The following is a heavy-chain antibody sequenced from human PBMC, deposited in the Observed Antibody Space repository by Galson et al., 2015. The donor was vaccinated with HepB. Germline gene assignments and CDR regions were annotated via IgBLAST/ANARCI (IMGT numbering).Heavy chain of an antibody. D-gene: IGHD2-8*01. CDR3: ARWVYFNVDY. V-gene: IGHV3-7*03. CDR1: GFTFSRFW. J-gene: IGHJ4*02. CDR2: IKGDESEK. Sequence: SLRLSCAASGFTFSRFWMAWVRQAPGKGLEWVANIKGDESEKNYADSVKGRFTISRDNAKNSLYLQMNSLRAEDTAVYYCARWVYFNVDYWGQGTLATVSS.